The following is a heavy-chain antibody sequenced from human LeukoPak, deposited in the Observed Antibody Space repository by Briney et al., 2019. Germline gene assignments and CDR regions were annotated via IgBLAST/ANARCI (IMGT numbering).Heavy chain of an antibody. Sequence: SETLSLTCTVSGGSISSYYWSWIRQPPGKGLEWIGYIYYSGSTNYNPSLKSRVTISVDTSKNQFSLKLSSVTAADTAVYYCASRGAFYGDYGDYWGQGTLVTVSS. D-gene: IGHD4-17*01. J-gene: IGHJ4*02. CDR1: GGSISSYY. V-gene: IGHV4-59*12. CDR3: ASRGAFYGDYGDY. CDR2: IYYSGST.